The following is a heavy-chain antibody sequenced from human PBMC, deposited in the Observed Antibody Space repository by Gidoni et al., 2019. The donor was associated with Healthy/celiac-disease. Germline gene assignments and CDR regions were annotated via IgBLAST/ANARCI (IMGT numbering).Heavy chain of an antibody. D-gene: IGHD3-3*01. V-gene: IGHV3-53*02. Sequence: EVQLVETGGGLIQPGGSLRLSCAASGFTVSSNYMSWVRQAPGKGLEWVSVIYSGGSTYYADSVKGRFTISRDNSKNTLYLQMNSLRAEDTAVYYCARMEWFYYYYMDVWGKGTTVTVSS. CDR1: GFTVSSNY. J-gene: IGHJ6*03. CDR2: IYSGGST. CDR3: ARMEWFYYYYMDV.